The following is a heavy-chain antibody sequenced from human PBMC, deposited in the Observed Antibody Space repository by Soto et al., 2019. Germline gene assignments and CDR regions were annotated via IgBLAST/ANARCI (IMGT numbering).Heavy chain of an antibody. CDR1: GGSISSGDYY. V-gene: IGHV4-30-4*01. Sequence: PSETLSLTCTVSGGSISSGDYYWSWIRQPPGKGLEWIGYIYYSGSTYYNPSLKSRVTISVDTSKNQFSLKLSSVTAADTAVYYCARDATPSSYYDILTGYRGRSWFDPWGQGTLVTV. CDR2: IYYSGST. D-gene: IGHD3-9*01. J-gene: IGHJ5*02. CDR3: ARDATPSSYYDILTGYRGRSWFDP.